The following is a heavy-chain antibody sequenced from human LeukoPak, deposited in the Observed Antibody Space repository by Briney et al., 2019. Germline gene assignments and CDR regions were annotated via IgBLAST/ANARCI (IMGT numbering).Heavy chain of an antibody. V-gene: IGHV3-21*04. D-gene: IGHD1-26*01. J-gene: IGHJ4*02. Sequence: SGGSLRLSCAASGFTFSSYSMNWVRQAPGKGLEWVSSISSSSSYIYYADSVKGRFTISRDNSKNTLYLQMNSLRAEDTAVYYCARGGGYYAIDYWGQGTLVTVSS. CDR3: ARGGGYYAIDY. CDR1: GFTFSSYS. CDR2: ISSSSSYI.